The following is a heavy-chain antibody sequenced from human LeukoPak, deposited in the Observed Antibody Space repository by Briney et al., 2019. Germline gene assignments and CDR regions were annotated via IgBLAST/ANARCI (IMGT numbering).Heavy chain of an antibody. CDR1: GGSFSGYY. CDR3: ARGLSSVRWDY. J-gene: IGHJ4*02. V-gene: IGHV4-34*01. CDR2: IIHSGST. Sequence: SETLSLTCAVSGGSFSGYYLCWIRQPPGKGLEWIGEIIHSGSTNYNPSLKRRVTISADTSKNQFSLKLSSVTAADTAVYYCARGLSSVRWDYWGQGTLVTVSS. D-gene: IGHD3-10*01.